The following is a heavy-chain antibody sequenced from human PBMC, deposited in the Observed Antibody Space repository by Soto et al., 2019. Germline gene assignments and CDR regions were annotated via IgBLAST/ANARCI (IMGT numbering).Heavy chain of an antibody. D-gene: IGHD1-26*01. V-gene: IGHV3-74*01. Sequence: QSGGSLRLSCAASGFTFSSYWMHWVRQAPGKGPVWVSRINSEGDITTYADSVKGRFTISRDNAKNTVSLQMNSLTAEDTAVYYCTRGGGLEYSGSFWGQGTLVTV. CDR2: INSEGDIT. J-gene: IGHJ4*02. CDR3: TRGGGLEYSGSF. CDR1: GFTFSSYW.